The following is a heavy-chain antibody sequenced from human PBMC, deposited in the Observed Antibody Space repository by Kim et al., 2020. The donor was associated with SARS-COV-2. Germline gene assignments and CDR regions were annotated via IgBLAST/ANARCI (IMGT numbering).Heavy chain of an antibody. J-gene: IGHJ2*01. CDR3: SRHQRYRSGWYV. V-gene: IGHV4-39*01. CDR2: TYYSGNT. D-gene: IGHD6-19*01. Sequence: SETLSLTCTVSGGSLSSSSYYWGWIRQPPGKGLEGIGTTYYSGNTYYNPSLKSRVTISVDTSKNQFSLKLGSVTAADTAVYYCSRHQRYRSGWYV. CDR1: GGSLSSSSYY.